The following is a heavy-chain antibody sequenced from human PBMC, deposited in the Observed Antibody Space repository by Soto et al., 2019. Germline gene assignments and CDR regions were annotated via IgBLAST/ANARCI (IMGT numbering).Heavy chain of an antibody. CDR2: ISGSGGST. J-gene: IGHJ3*02. CDR3: AKDCITMVRGSGSAFDI. D-gene: IGHD3-10*01. Sequence: GGSLRLSCAASGFTFSSYAMSWVRQAPGKGLEWVSAISGSGGSTYYADSVKGRFTISRDNSKNTLYLQMNSLRAEDTAVYYCAKDCITMVRGSGSAFDIWRQGTMVTVSS. CDR1: GFTFSSYA. V-gene: IGHV3-23*01.